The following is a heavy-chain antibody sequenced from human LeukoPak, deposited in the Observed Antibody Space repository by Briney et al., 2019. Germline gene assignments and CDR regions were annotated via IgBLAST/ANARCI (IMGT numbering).Heavy chain of an antibody. CDR3: AKDGHYYDSSGYYDDDYYYYGMDV. CDR1: GFTFSSYA. Sequence: GGSLRLSCAASGFTFSSYAMSWVRQAPGKGLEWVSAISGSGGSTYYADSVKGRFAISRDNSKNTLYLQMNSLRAEDTAVYYCAKDGHYYDSSGYYDDDYYYYGMDVWGQGTTVTVSS. D-gene: IGHD3-22*01. CDR2: ISGSGGST. J-gene: IGHJ6*02. V-gene: IGHV3-23*01.